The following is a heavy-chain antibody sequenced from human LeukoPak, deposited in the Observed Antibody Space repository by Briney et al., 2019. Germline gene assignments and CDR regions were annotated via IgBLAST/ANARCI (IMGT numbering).Heavy chain of an antibody. Sequence: PGGSLRLSCAASGFTVSGNYMGWVRRAPGKGLEWVSIIYSGGATYYADSVKGRFTISRDNSNNTLYLQMNSLRAEDTAVYYCARDLYSSGWFDYWGQGTLVSVSS. D-gene: IGHD6-19*01. CDR2: IYSGGAT. V-gene: IGHV3-53*01. J-gene: IGHJ4*02. CDR1: GFTVSGNY. CDR3: ARDLYSSGWFDY.